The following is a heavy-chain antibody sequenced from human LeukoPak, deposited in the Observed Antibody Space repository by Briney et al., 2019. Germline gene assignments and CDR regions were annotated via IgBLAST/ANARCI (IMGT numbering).Heavy chain of an antibody. CDR2: ISGSGDST. D-gene: IGHD6-19*01. CDR1: GFTFSNYA. Sequence: GGSLRLSCAASGFTFSNYAMRWVRQAPGKGLEWGSGISGSGDSTYYADSVKGRFTISRDNSKNTLYLQMNSLRAEDTAVYYCARRSGIAVAGAFDYWGQGTLVTVSS. V-gene: IGHV3-23*01. J-gene: IGHJ4*02. CDR3: ARRSGIAVAGAFDY.